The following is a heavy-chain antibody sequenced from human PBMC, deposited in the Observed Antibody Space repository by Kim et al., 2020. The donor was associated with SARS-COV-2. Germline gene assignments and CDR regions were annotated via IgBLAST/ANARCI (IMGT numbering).Heavy chain of an antibody. CDR1: GFTFSSYE. D-gene: IGHD3-22*01. Sequence: GGSLRLSCAASGFTFSSYEMNWVRQAPGKGLEWVSYISSSGSTIYYADSVKGRFTISRDNAKNSLYLQMNSLRAEDTAVYYCARAWDPYYYDKDYFDYWGQGTLVTVSS. V-gene: IGHV3-48*03. J-gene: IGHJ4*02. CDR2: ISSSGSTI. CDR3: ARAWDPYYYDKDYFDY.